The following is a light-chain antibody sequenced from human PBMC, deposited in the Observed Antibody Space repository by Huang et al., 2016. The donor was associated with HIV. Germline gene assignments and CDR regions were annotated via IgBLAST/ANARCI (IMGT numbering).Light chain of an antibody. CDR1: QSLLYSSNNKNY. J-gene: IGKJ4*01. CDR2: WAS. V-gene: IGKV4-1*01. Sequence: DIVMTQSPDSLAVSLGERATINCKSSQSLLYSSNNKNYLAWYQQRPGQPPKLLIYWASTREAGVPDRFSGSGSGTEFTLTISSLQAEDVAVYYCQQFYTTPLTFGGGTKVEIK. CDR3: QQFYTTPLT.